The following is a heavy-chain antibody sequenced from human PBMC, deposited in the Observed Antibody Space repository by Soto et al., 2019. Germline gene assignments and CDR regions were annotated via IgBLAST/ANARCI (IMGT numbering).Heavy chain of an antibody. CDR3: ARGCVVAYCYFLDN. CDR1: GFTFNNYG. J-gene: IGHJ4*02. CDR2: ISNDGSNK. Sequence: QVQLVESGGGVVQPGRSLRLSCAASGFTFNNYGMHWVRQAPGKGLEWVAIISNDGSNKNYVDSVKGRFTISRDNCKNTRFRRMNSLRPEDTAVYFCARGCVVAYCYFLDNRGQGTLVTVSS. D-gene: IGHD2-21*01. V-gene: IGHV3-30*03.